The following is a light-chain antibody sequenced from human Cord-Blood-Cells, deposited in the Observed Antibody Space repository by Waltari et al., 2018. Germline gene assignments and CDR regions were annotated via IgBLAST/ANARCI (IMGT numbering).Light chain of an antibody. CDR3: QQLNSYPPT. J-gene: IGKJ3*01. CDR1: QGISSY. CDR2: AAS. Sequence: DIQLTQSPSFLSASVGDRVTIPCRASQGISSYLPWYQQKPGKAPKLLIYAASTLQSGVPSRFSGSGSGTEFTLTISSLQPEDFATYYCQQLNSYPPTFGPGTKVDIK. V-gene: IGKV1-9*01.